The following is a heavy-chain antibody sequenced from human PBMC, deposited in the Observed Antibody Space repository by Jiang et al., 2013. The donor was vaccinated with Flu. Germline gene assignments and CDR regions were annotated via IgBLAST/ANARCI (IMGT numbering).Heavy chain of an antibody. V-gene: IGHV2-5*01. CDR1: GFSLSTSGVG. Sequence: KPTQTLTLTCAFSGFSLSTSGVGVGWIRQPPGKALEWLALIYWNDDKRYSPSLKSRLTITKDTSKNQVVLTMTNMDPVDTATYYCAHRPPEIRFLEWLLEYNWFDPWGQGTLVTVSS. D-gene: IGHD3-3*01. CDR2: IYWNDDK. J-gene: IGHJ5*02. CDR3: AHRPPEIRFLEWLLEYNWFDP.